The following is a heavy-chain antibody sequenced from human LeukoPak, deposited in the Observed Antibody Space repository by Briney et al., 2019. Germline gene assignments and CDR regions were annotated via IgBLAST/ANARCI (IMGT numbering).Heavy chain of an antibody. J-gene: IGHJ4*02. CDR2: INNDGSDT. D-gene: IGHD1-26*01. CDR3: ARDPLLWELPSDY. Sequence: GGSLRLSCAASGFTFSTFWMHWVRQAPGKGLMWVSQINNDGSDTKYADSVKGRLTISRDNAKNTLYLQMNSLRAEDTAVYYCARDPLLWELPSDYWGQGTLVTVSS. V-gene: IGHV3-74*03. CDR1: GFTFSTFW.